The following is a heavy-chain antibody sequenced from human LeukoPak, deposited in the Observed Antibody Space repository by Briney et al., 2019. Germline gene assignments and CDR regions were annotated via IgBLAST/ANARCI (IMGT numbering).Heavy chain of an antibody. CDR2: INHSGST. D-gene: IGHD3-3*01. V-gene: IGHV4-34*01. J-gene: IGHJ4*02. CDR1: GGSFSGYY. Sequence: KPSETLSLTCAVYGGSFSGYYWSWIRQPPGKGLEWMGEINHSGSTNYNPSLKSRVTISVDTAKTQSSLKLSSVTAADTAVYYCARTYDFWSGYYNGFDYWGQGTLVTVSS. CDR3: ARTYDFWSGYYNGFDY.